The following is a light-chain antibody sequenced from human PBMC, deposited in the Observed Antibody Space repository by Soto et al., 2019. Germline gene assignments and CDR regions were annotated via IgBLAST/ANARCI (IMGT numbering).Light chain of an antibody. CDR1: QSISDW. CDR3: QQYNSYSRT. CDR2: RAS. J-gene: IGKJ1*01. V-gene: IGKV1-5*01. Sequence: DIVMTQSPVTLPASVGDRVTISCRASQSISDWLAWYQQRPGTAPKLLIYRASNLHSGVPARFSGSGSGTEFTLTISSLQPDDFAIYYCQQYNSYSRTFGQGTKVDIK.